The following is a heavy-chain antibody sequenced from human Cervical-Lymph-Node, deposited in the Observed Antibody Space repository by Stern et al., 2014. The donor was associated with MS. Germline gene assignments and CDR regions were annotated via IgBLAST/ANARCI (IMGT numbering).Heavy chain of an antibody. Sequence: QLVQSGAEVKKPGASVKVSCKVSGYTLTEMSMHWVRQAPGTGLEWMGGYDPQHGETVYAQKIQGRVTMAEDRSTDTAYMELTSLRSDDTAVYYCATHRGRVTYYYGLDVWGQGTTVTVSS. J-gene: IGHJ6*02. CDR1: GYTLTEMS. D-gene: IGHD2-21*02. CDR2: YDPQHGET. V-gene: IGHV1-24*01. CDR3: ATHRGRVTYYYGLDV.